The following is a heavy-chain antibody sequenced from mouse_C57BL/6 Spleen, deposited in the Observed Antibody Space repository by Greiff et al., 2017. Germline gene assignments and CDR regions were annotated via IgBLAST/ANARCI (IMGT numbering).Heavy chain of an antibody. CDR2: IYPGSGST. CDR1: GYTFTSYW. J-gene: IGHJ3*01. V-gene: IGHV1-55*01. CDR3: AREGDGSPVAY. Sequence: QVQLQQSGAELVKPGASVKMSCKASGYTFTSYWITWVKQSPGQGLEWIGDIYPGSGSTNYNEKFKSKATLTVDTSSSTAYMQLSSLTSEDSAVYYCAREGDGSPVAYWGRGLLVTVAA. D-gene: IGHD1-1*01.